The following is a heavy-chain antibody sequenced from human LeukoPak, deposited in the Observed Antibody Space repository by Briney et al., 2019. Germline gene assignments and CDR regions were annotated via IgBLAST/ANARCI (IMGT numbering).Heavy chain of an antibody. V-gene: IGHV3-23*01. CDR2: VSGSGGGT. J-gene: IGHJ4*02. D-gene: IGHD2-15*01. CDR1: VFTFSSYA. Sequence: PGGSLRLSCEASVFTFSSYAMSWVRQAPGKGLGWVSGVSGSGGGTYYTDSVKGRFTISRDNSKNTLFLQMNSLRVEDTAVYYCANLRGSGACACSGASCYSYWGQGTLVTVSP. CDR3: ANLRGSGACACSGASCYSY.